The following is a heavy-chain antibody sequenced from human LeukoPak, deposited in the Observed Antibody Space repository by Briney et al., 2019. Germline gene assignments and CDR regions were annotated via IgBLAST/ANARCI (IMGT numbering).Heavy chain of an antibody. CDR3: AGDTELRRKNVFDM. CDR1: GFTFSSYS. CDR2: ISSSSSYI. Sequence: PGGSLRLSCAASGFTFSSYSINWVRQAPGKGLEWVSYISSSSSYIYYADSVKGRFTISRDNVKNSLYLQMNSLRAEDTAVYYCAGDTELRRKNVFDMWGQGTMVTVS. J-gene: IGHJ3*02. V-gene: IGHV3-21*01. D-gene: IGHD6-25*01.